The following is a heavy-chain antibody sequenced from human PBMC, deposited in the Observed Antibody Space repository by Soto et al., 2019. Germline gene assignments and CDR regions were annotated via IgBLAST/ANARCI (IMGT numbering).Heavy chain of an antibody. CDR2: INPSSGNT. CDR3: AREDTMGTAH. D-gene: IGHD3-10*01. J-gene: IGHJ4*02. Sequence: QVPLVQSGAEVKKPGASVKVSCKASGYTFTSYDISWIRQATGQGLEWMGWINPSSGNTDYAQKFRGHVSMTRDTSISTADMELSGLTYEDPAVYYCAREDTMGTAHWGQGSLVSVSS. V-gene: IGHV1-8*01. CDR1: GYTFTSYD.